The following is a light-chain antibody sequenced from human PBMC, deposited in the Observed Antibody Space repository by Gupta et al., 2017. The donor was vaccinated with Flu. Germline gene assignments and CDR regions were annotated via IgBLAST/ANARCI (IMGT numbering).Light chain of an antibody. CDR2: GAS. Sequence: QSPGTLSLSPGERATLSCRASQSVSSSYLAWYQQKPGQAPRLLIYGASSRATGIPDRFSGSGSGTDFTLTISRLEPEDFAVYYCQQYGSSPETFGQGTKLEIK. V-gene: IGKV3-20*01. CDR3: QQYGSSPET. J-gene: IGKJ2*01. CDR1: QSVSSSY.